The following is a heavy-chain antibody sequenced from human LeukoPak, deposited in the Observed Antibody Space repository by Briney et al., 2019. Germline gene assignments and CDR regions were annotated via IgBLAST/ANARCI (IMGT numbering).Heavy chain of an antibody. Sequence: GGSLRLSCAASGFTFSSYSMNWVRQAPGKGLEWVSTISAGGGTTYYADSVKGRFTISRDNSKNTLYLQMNSLRAEDTAVYYCARFQVTRDAFDIWGQGTMVTVSS. CDR3: ARFQVTRDAFDI. V-gene: IGHV3-23*01. D-gene: IGHD4-11*01. J-gene: IGHJ3*02. CDR2: ISAGGGTT. CDR1: GFTFSSYS.